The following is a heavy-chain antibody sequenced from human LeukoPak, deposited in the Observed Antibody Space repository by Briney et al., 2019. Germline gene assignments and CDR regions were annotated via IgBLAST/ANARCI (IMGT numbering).Heavy chain of an antibody. J-gene: IGHJ4*02. CDR3: ARTYDSSGYAIDY. CDR1: GFTFSSYA. V-gene: IGHV3-30-3*01. CDR2: ISYDGSNK. Sequence: GGSLRLSCAASGFTFSSYAMHWVRQAPGKGLEWVAVISYDGSNKYYADSVKGRFTISRDNSKNTLYLQMDSLRAEDTAVYYCARTYDSSGYAIDYWGQGTLVTVSS. D-gene: IGHD3-22*01.